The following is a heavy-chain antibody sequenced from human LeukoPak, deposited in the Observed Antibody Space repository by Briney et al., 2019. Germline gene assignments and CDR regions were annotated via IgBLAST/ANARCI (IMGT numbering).Heavy chain of an antibody. J-gene: IGHJ4*02. V-gene: IGHV5-51*01. CDR1: GYSFINYW. CDR2: LDPGDSDA. CDR3: ATIRWYQTYYFDY. Sequence: GESLKISCKGSGYSFINYWIGWVRQMPGKGLEWMGNLDPGDSDARCSPSFQGQVTISADKSISTAYLQWSTLKASDTAMYYCATIRWYQTYYFDYWAREPWSPSPQ. D-gene: IGHD4-23*01.